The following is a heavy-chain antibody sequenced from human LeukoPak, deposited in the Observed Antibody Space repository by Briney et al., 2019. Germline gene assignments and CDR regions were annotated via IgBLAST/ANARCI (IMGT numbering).Heavy chain of an antibody. Sequence: PGGSLRLSCAASGFTFSTFAMTWVRQAPGKGLEWASTISSGDNTYYPDSVKGRFIISRDSSKNTLYLQMNRLRAEDTAVYYCAQDPRRDYESDYWGQGTLVTVSS. V-gene: IGHV3-23*01. CDR3: AQDPRRDYESDY. CDR1: GFTFSTFA. J-gene: IGHJ4*02. D-gene: IGHD4-17*01. CDR2: ISSGDNT.